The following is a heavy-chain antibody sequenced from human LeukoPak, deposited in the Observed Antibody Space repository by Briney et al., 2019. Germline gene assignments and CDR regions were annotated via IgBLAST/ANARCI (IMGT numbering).Heavy chain of an antibody. CDR1: GFSFSSYG. V-gene: IGHV3-30*02. Sequence: AGGSLRLSCAGSGFSFSSYGMHWVRQAPGKGLEWMAFIRSDGSNKYYADSVKGRFTISRDNSKNTLYLQMNSLRAEDTAVYYCAKDGESGIQYTQGYFDYWGQGTLVTVSS. CDR3: AKDGESGIQYTQGYFDY. CDR2: IRSDGSNK. J-gene: IGHJ4*02. D-gene: IGHD1-1*01.